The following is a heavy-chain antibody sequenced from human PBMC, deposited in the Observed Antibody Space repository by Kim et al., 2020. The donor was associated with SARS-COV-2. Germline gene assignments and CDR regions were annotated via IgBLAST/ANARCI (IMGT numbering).Heavy chain of an antibody. CDR3: ARGSSIKLVITMVGVRGVIQGWFDP. CDR1: GGSFSGYY. CDR2: INHSGST. D-gene: IGHD3-10*01. V-gene: IGHV4-34*01. J-gene: IGHJ5*02. Sequence: SETLSLTCAVYGGSFSGYYWSWIRQPPGKGLEWIGEINHSGSTNYNPSLKSRVTISVDTSKNQFSLKLSSVTAADTAVYYCARGSSIKLVITMVGVRGVIQGWFDPWGQGTLVTVSS.